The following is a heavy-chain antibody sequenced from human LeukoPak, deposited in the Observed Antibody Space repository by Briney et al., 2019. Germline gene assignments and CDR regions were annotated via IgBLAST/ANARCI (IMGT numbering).Heavy chain of an antibody. Sequence: GGSLRLSCAASGFTVSSNYMSWVRQAPGKGLEWVAVIWYDGINKYYADSVKGRFTISRDNSKNTLYLQMNSLRAEDTAVYYCTRDRAADYWGQGTLVTVSS. V-gene: IGHV3-33*08. D-gene: IGHD3-10*01. CDR3: TRDRAADY. CDR2: IWYDGINK. J-gene: IGHJ4*02. CDR1: GFTVSSNY.